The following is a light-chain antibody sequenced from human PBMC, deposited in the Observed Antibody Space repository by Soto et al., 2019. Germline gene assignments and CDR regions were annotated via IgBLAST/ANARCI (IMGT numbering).Light chain of an antibody. CDR1: NSNLGTNT. CDR3: AAWDDSLNGPV. V-gene: IGLV1-44*01. CDR2: GNN. Sequence: QSVLTQPPSASGTPGQRVTISCSGSNSNLGTNTVNWYQHLPGTAPEPLIFGNNQRASGVPARFSGSKSGTSASLAISELQPGDESDYYCAAWDDSLNGPVFGGGTKLTVL. J-gene: IGLJ3*02.